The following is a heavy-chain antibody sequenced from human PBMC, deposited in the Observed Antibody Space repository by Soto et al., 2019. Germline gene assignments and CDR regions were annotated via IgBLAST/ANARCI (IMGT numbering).Heavy chain of an antibody. CDR3: ARGPRITIFGVAKGKYYFDY. J-gene: IGHJ4*02. Sequence: PSETLSLTCAVYGGSFSGYYWSWIRQPPGKGLEWIGEINHSGSTNYNPSLKSRVTISVDTSKNQFSLKLSSVTAADTAVYYCARGPRITIFGVAKGKYYFDYWGQGTLVTVSS. CDR2: INHSGST. CDR1: GGSFSGYY. D-gene: IGHD3-3*01. V-gene: IGHV4-34*01.